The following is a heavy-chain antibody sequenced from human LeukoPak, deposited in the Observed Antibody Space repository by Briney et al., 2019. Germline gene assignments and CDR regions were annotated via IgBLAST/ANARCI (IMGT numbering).Heavy chain of an antibody. CDR2: ISYDGSNK. D-gene: IGHD4-11*01. J-gene: IGHJ4*02. CDR3: AKDGETTVTTEMYFDY. CDR1: GFTFSNFA. V-gene: IGHV3-30-3*01. Sequence: GGSLRLSCAASGFTFSNFAMHWVRQAPDKGLEWVAVISYDGSNKYYADSVKGRFTISRDNSKNTLYLQMNSLRAEDTAVYYCAKDGETTVTTEMYFDYWGQGTLVTVSS.